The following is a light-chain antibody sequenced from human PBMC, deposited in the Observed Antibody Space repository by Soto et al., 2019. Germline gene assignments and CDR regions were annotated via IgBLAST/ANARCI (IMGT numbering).Light chain of an antibody. J-gene: IGLJ2*01. CDR1: YIGSRS. V-gene: IGLV3-21*02. Sequence: SSELTQPPSVSVAPGQTARITCGGNYIGSRSVHWYHQKPGQAPVLVVFDDSDRPSGIPERFSGSKSENTATLTISRVEDGDEADYYCQVWERTSDVVFGGGTQLTVL. CDR3: QVWERTSDVV. CDR2: DDS.